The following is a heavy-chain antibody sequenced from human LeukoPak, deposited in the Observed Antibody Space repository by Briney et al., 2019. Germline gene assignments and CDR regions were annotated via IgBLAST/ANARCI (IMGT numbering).Heavy chain of an antibody. J-gene: IGHJ6*03. CDR1: GYSLRSGDY. CDR3: ATIVVDPGSVYYYMDV. Sequence: SETLSLTCTVSGYSLRSGDYWGWIRQPPAQGLEWIVGIYHSGSSYYNLSLLRRVSISVDTSKIQFSLRLSSVTAADTAVYYCATIVVDPGSVYYYMDVWGKGTTVTVSS. V-gene: IGHV4-38-2*02. CDR2: IYHSGSS. D-gene: IGHD2-2*01.